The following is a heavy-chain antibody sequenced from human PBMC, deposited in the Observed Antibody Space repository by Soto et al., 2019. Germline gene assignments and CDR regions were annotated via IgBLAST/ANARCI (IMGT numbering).Heavy chain of an antibody. CDR3: TSAPDDGRREYQLPYREMGNWFDP. Sequence: GGSLRLSCTASGFTFGDYAMSWFRQAPGKGLEWVGFIRSKAYGGTTEYAASVKGRFTISRDDSKSIAYLQMNSLKTEDTAVYYCTSAPDDGRREYQLPYREMGNWFDPWGQGTLVTVSS. J-gene: IGHJ5*02. D-gene: IGHD2-2*02. V-gene: IGHV3-49*03. CDR2: IRSKAYGGTT. CDR1: GFTFGDYA.